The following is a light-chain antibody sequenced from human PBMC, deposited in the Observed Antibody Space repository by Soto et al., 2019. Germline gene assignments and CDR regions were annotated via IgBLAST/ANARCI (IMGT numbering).Light chain of an antibody. CDR2: AAS. Sequence: EVVMTQSPATLSVSPGERATLSCRASQTIGSNLAWYQQKPGQPPRLLIYAASTRATDIPARFTGSGSGTEFTLTISSLQSADFAVYYCQQYNNWPPTWTFGQGTK. CDR3: QQYNNWPPTWT. V-gene: IGKV3-15*01. CDR1: QTIGSN. J-gene: IGKJ1*01.